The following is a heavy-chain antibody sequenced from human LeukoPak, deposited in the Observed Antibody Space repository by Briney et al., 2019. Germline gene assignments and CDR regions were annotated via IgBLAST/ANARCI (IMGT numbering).Heavy chain of an antibody. CDR2: ISYDGSNK. Sequence: GRSLRLSCAASGFTFSSYAMHWVRQAPGKGLEWVAVISYDGSNKDYADSVKGRFTISRDNSKDTLYLQMNSLRAEDTAVYYCAKDCSGGSCYSFFDPWGQGALVTVSS. V-gene: IGHV3-30*07. J-gene: IGHJ5*02. CDR3: AKDCSGGSCYSFFDP. CDR1: GFTFSSYA. D-gene: IGHD2-15*01.